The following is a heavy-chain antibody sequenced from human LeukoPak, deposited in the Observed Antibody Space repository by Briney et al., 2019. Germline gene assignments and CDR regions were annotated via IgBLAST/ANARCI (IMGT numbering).Heavy chain of an antibody. CDR2: IWLDGSNK. J-gene: IGHJ4*02. Sequence: GGSLRLSCSAPGLTFSTYGMHWGRQAPGKGLEWVPLIWLDGSNKYYAASVKGRFTISRDKSKNTLYLKRNSLRAEDTAVYYCATSSYYSYDNSGAGDYWGQGTLVTVSS. V-gene: IGHV3-33*01. CDR3: ATSSYYSYDNSGAGDY. D-gene: IGHD3-22*01. CDR1: GLTFSTYG.